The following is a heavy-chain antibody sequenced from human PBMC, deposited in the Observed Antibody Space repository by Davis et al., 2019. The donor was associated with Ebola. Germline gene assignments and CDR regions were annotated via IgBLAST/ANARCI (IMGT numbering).Heavy chain of an antibody. J-gene: IGHJ5*02. Sequence: GESLKISCKGSGYSFTSYWIGWVRQMPGKGLEWMGIIYAGDSDTRYSPPFEGQVTISADRSTAYLQWSSLKASDTAMYYCARVAVAGTLGWFDPWGQGTLVTVSS. CDR1: GYSFTSYW. V-gene: IGHV5-51*01. CDR3: ARVAVAGTLGWFDP. CDR2: IYAGDSDT. D-gene: IGHD6-19*01.